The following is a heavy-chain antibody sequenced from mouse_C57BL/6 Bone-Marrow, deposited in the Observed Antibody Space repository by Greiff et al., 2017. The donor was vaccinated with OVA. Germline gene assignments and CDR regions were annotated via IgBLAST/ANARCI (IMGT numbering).Heavy chain of an antibody. D-gene: IGHD1-1*01. CDR2: IPPNSGST. CDR3: ARDYGDWYFDV. J-gene: IGHJ1*03. Sequence: QLQQPGAELVKPGASVKLSCKASGSTFTSSWMHWVQHRPGQGLEWIGMIPPNSGSTNYNEKFKSKATLTVDKSSSTAYMQLSSLTSEDSAVYYCARDYGDWYFDVWGTGTTVTVSS. V-gene: IGHV1-64*01. CDR1: GSTFTSSW.